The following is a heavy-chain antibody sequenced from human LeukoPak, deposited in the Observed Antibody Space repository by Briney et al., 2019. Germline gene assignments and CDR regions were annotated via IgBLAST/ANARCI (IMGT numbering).Heavy chain of an antibody. CDR3: AKTGSSSWGYFDY. V-gene: IGHV3-30*02. CDR2: IRNDGTIK. Sequence: GGSLRLSCAASGFTFSSYAMHWVRQAPGKGLEWVAFIRNDGTIKYYADSVKGRFTISRDNSKSTLYLQMNSLRAEDTAVYYCAKTGSSSWGYFDYWGQGTLVTVSS. D-gene: IGHD6-13*01. CDR1: GFTFSSYA. J-gene: IGHJ4*02.